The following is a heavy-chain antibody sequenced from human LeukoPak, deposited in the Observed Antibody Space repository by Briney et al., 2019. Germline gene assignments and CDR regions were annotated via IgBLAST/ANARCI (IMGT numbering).Heavy chain of an antibody. CDR2: ISAYNGNT. V-gene: IGHV1-18*01. CDR3: ARVYYYDSSGLLRVDAFDI. J-gene: IGHJ3*02. CDR1: GYTFTSYG. D-gene: IGHD3-22*01. Sequence: ASVKVSCKASGYTFTSYGISWVRQAPGQGLEWMGWISAYNGNTNYAQKLQGRVTMTTDTSTSTAYMELRSLRSDDTAVYYCARVYYYDSSGLLRVDAFDIWGQGTMVTVSS.